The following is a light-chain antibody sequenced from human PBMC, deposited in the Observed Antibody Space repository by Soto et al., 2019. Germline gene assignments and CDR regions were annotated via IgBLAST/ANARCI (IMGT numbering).Light chain of an antibody. J-gene: IGKJ5*01. V-gene: IGKV3D-11*01. CDR2: DAS. CDR1: QGVSSY. Sequence: EVVLTQSPATLSLSPGQRATLSCRASQGVSSYLAWYQQKPGQAPRLLIFDASNRATGIPARFSGSGSGTDFTLTIGSLEPEDFAVYFCQQRYSWPLTFGQGTRLDIK. CDR3: QQRYSWPLT.